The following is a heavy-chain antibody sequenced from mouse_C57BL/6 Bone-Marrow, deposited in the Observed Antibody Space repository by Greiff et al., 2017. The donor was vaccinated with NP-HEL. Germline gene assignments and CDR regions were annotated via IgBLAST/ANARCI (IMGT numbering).Heavy chain of an antibody. CDR2: ISSGGSYT. CDR3: ARQCRNRPFAY. J-gene: IGHJ3*01. CDR1: GFTFSSYG. V-gene: IGHV5-6*01. Sequence: DVQLVESGGDLVKPGGSLKLSCAASGFTFSSYGMSWVRQTPDKRLEWVATISSGGSYTYYPDSVKGRFTISRDNAKNTLYLQMSSLKSEDTAMYYCARQCRNRPFAYWGQGTLVTVSA.